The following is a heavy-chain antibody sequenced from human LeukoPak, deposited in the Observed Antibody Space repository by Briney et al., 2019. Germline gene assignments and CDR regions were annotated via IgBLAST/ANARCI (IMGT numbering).Heavy chain of an antibody. CDR3: ARLSSSWYQDWYFDL. V-gene: IGHV4-4*07. D-gene: IGHD6-13*01. CDR1: GGSISTYY. CDR2: IYTSGST. Sequence: PSETLSLTCTVSGGSISTYYWNWIRQPAGKGLEWIGRIYTSGSTNYNPSLKSRVTMSEDTSKKQFSLKLSSVTAADTAVYYCARLSSSWYQDWYFDLWGCGTLVTVSS. J-gene: IGHJ2*01.